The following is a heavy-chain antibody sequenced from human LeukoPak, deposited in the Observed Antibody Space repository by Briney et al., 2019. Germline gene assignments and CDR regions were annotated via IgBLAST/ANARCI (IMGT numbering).Heavy chain of an antibody. CDR2: ISSSSSTI. CDR3: ARDRGWLRFEFDY. CDR1: GFTFSSYS. J-gene: IGHJ4*02. D-gene: IGHD5-12*01. Sequence: AGGSLRLSCAASGFTFSSYSMSWVRQAPGKGLEWVSYISSSSSTIYYADSVKGRFTISRDNAKNSLYLQVNSLRDEDAAVYHCARDRGWLRFEFDYWGQGTLATVSS. V-gene: IGHV3-48*02.